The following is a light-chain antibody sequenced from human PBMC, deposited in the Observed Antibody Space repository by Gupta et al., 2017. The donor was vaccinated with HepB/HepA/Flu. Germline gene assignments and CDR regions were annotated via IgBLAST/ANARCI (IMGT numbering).Light chain of an antibody. V-gene: IGLV1-40*01. CDR2: DNN. Sequence: QSVLTQPPSVSGAPGQRVTISCTGSSPNIGAGYDVHWYQQLPGTAPKLLIYDNNNRPSGVPDRFSGSKSATSASLAITGLQAEDEADYYCQSYDNSLSGLYVFGTGTKVTVL. CDR3: QSYDNSLSGLYV. CDR1: SPNIGAGYD. J-gene: IGLJ1*01.